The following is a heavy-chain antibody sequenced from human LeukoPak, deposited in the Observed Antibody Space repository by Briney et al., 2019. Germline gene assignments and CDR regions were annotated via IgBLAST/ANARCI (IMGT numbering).Heavy chain of an antibody. J-gene: IGHJ5*02. D-gene: IGHD3-22*01. CDR2: IISSGITT. Sequence: PGGSLRLSCAPSGFTLSDYYMSWVRHAPGEGRGWVSYIISSGITTYYADSVKGRFTISRDNAKNSLYLQMNSLRAEDTAVYYCARNRYYDGGWFDPWGQGTLVTVSS. CDR1: GFTLSDYY. V-gene: IGHV3-11*01. CDR3: ARNRYYDGGWFDP.